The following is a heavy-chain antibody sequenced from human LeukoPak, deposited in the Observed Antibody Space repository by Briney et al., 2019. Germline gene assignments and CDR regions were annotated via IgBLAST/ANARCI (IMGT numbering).Heavy chain of an antibody. CDR1: GFTFSSYG. J-gene: IGHJ4*02. Sequence: GGSLRLSCAASGFTFSSYGTHWVRQAPGKGQEWVAFIRYDGSNKYYADSVKGRFTISRDNSKNTLYLQMNSLRAEDTAVYYCAKERDTAMVTIDYWGQGTLVTVSS. CDR2: IRYDGSNK. CDR3: AKERDTAMVTIDY. V-gene: IGHV3-30*02. D-gene: IGHD5-18*01.